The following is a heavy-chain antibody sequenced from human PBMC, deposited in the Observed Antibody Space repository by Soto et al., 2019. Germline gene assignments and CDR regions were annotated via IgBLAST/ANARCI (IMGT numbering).Heavy chain of an antibody. CDR2: IYYSGNT. Sequence: SETLSLTCTVSGGSLGSSSYYWGWIRQSPGKGLEWIGNIYYSGNTFYNPSLKSRVTISVDTSKNQFYLHLSSVTAADTAIFYCASIAAPGTTHFDFWGQGTLVTAPQ. CDR3: ASIAAPGTTHFDF. V-gene: IGHV4-39*01. J-gene: IGHJ4*02. D-gene: IGHD6-13*01. CDR1: GGSLGSSSYY.